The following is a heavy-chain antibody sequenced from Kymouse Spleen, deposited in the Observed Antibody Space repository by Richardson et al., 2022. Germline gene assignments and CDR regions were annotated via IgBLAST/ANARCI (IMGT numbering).Heavy chain of an antibody. J-gene: IGHJ6*02. Sequence: EVQLVESGGGLVKPGGSLRLSCAASGFTFSSYSMNWVRQAPGKGLEWVSSISSSSSYIYYADSVKGRFTISRDNAKNSLYLQMNSLRAEDTAVYYCARDYEQQLGLYYYYYYGMDVWGQGTTVTVSS. V-gene: IGHV3-21*03. CDR1: GFTFSSYS. CDR2: ISSSSSYI. D-gene: IGHD6-13*01. CDR3: ARDYEQQLGLYYYYYYGMDV.